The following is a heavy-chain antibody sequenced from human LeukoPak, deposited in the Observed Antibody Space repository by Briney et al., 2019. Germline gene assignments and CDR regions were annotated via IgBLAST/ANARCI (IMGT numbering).Heavy chain of an antibody. D-gene: IGHD1/OR15-1a*01. J-gene: IGHJ6*02. CDR1: GGSLSSSNW. Sequence: SGTLSLTCAVSGGSLSSSNWWSGVRQPPGKGLEGIGEIYHSGSTNYNPSLKSRVTISVDKSKNQFSLKLSSVTAADTAVYYCARQKWEQQGRDYYFNGLDVWGPGTTVIVSS. CDR3: ARQKWEQQGRDYYFNGLDV. CDR2: IYHSGST. V-gene: IGHV4-4*02.